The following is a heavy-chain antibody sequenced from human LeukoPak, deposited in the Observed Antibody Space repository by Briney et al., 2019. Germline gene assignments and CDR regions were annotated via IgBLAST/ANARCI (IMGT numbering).Heavy chain of an antibody. CDR1: GGSFSGYY. J-gene: IGHJ4*02. Sequence: PSETLSLTCAVYGGSFSGYYWSWIRQPPGKGLEWIGEVFNSGSTNYNPSLKSRVTISIDNSRNQFSLKLDSVTATDTAIYYCARNAYYSADFWGLGTLVTVSS. CDR2: VFNSGST. D-gene: IGHD2/OR15-2a*01. CDR3: ARNAYYSADF. V-gene: IGHV4-34*12.